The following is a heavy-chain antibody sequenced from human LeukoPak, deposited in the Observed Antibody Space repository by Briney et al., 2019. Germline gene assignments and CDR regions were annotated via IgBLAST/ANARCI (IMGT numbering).Heavy chain of an antibody. CDR1: GFTFSSYG. V-gene: IGHV3-30*02. D-gene: IGHD4-17*01. CDR3: ARDYGDESYYYYGMDV. J-gene: IGHJ6*02. CDR2: IRYDGSNK. Sequence: GGSLRLSCAASGFTFSSYGMHWVRQAPGKGLEWVAFIRYDGSNKYYADSVKGRFTISRDNSKNTLYLQMNSLRAEDTAVYYCARDYGDESYYYYGMDVWGQGTTVTVSS.